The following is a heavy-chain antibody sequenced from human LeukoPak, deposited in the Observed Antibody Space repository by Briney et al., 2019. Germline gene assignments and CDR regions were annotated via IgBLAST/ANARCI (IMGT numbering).Heavy chain of an antibody. J-gene: IGHJ4*02. CDR3: ARDGGGYSYYVDY. V-gene: IGHV3-48*04. Sequence: GGSLRLSCAASGFTFSSYSMNWVRQAPGKGLECVSYISRSTTIYYADSVKGRFTVSRDNAKNSLYLQMNSLRAEDTAVYYCARDGGGYSYYVDYWGQGTLVTVSS. D-gene: IGHD5-18*01. CDR1: GFTFSSYS. CDR2: ISRSTTI.